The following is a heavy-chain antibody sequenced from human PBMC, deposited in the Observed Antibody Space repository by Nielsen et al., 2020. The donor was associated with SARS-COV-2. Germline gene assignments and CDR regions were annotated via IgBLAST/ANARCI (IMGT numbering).Heavy chain of an antibody. CDR1: GASISSGGYI. D-gene: IGHD5-12*01. CDR2: IYFTGRT. Sequence: SETLSLTCTVSGASISSGGYIWSWIRQQPGKGLEWIGYIYFTGRTSYNPSLKSRVAMSVDASKNQFSLDLKSVTAADKAVYYCAREASGYDHYKYGMDVWGLGATVTVSS. J-gene: IGHJ6*02. CDR3: AREASGYDHYKYGMDV. V-gene: IGHV4-31*03.